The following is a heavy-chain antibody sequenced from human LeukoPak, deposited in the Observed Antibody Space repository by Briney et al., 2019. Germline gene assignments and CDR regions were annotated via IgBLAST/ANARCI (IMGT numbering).Heavy chain of an antibody. CDR2: ISGSGPYT. J-gene: IGHJ4*02. CDR1: GFTFSSYA. CDR3: AKHGYCSGISCFFDF. D-gene: IGHD2-2*03. V-gene: IGHV3-23*01. Sequence: PGGSLRLSCAASGFTFSSYAMSWVRQAPGKRLEWVSGISGSGPYTFYTDSVKGRFTISRDSSKNTLYLQMNSLRAEDTALYYCAKHGYCSGISCFFDFWGQGTLVTVSS.